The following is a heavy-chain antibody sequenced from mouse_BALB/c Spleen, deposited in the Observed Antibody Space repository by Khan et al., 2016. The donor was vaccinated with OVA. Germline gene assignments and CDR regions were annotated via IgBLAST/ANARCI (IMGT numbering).Heavy chain of an antibody. J-gene: IGHJ4*01. CDR1: GYTFTNYN. D-gene: IGHD2-4*01. CDR2: IYPGDDST. Sequence: QVQLKQSGPELVKPGALVKISCKASGYTFTNYNINWVKQRPGQGLEWIGWIYPGDDSTKYNEKFKGKATLTADTSSSTAYMQLSSLTSENSSVYFCVREGLRGVAMDYWGQGTSVTVSA. V-gene: IGHV1S56*01. CDR3: VREGLRGVAMDY.